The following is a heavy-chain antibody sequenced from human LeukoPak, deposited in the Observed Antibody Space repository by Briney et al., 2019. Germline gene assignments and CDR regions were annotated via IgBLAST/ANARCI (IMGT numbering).Heavy chain of an antibody. J-gene: IGHJ4*02. Sequence: GGSLRLSCAASGFTVSSNYMSWVRQAPGKGLECVSVIYTGGNTYYAGSVKGRFIISRDTSKNTLYLQMNSLRAEDTAAYYCARGGVVTRFFDFWGQGALVTVSS. CDR1: GFTVSSNY. CDR2: IYTGGNT. CDR3: ARGGVVTRFFDF. D-gene: IGHD3-3*01. V-gene: IGHV3-53*01.